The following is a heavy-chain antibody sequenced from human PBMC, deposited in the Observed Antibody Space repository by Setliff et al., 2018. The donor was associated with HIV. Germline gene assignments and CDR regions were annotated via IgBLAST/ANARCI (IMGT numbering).Heavy chain of an antibody. Sequence: GASVKVSCKSSGYRFSNHFMHWVRQAPGQGLEWMEVIDPTDGSTSFTQKFQGRVTVTRDTSTSTVYMELSGLKSEDTAMYYCARGKQMSRRSDAFDIWGQGTKVTVSS. CDR1: GYRFSNHF. D-gene: IGHD6-6*01. J-gene: IGHJ3*02. CDR2: IDPTDGST. V-gene: IGHV1-46*01. CDR3: ARGKQMSRRSDAFDI.